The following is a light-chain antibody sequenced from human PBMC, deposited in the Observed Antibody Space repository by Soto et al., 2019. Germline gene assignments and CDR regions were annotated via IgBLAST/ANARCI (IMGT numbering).Light chain of an antibody. CDR1: SSNLGAGYD. V-gene: IGLV1-40*01. Sequence: QTVVTQPPSVSGAPGQRVIISCTGSSSNLGAGYDAHWYQHLPGKAPKLLISGNTYRPSGVPDRFSGSKSGTSASLAITGLQPEDEADYYCQSYDVSLSGSRVFGGGTKLTVL. J-gene: IGLJ3*02. CDR3: QSYDVSLSGSRV. CDR2: GNT.